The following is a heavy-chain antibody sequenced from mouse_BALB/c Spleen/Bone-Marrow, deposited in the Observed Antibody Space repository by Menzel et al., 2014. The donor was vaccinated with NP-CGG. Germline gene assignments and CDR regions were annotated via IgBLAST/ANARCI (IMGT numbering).Heavy chain of an antibody. J-gene: IGHJ2*01. V-gene: IGHV1S56*01. CDR2: IFPGNFYT. Sequence: QVQLQQSGPELVKPGASVRMSCKASGYTFTSYYIHWVKQRPGQGLEWIGWIFPGNFYTKFNENFKGRATLTADKSSSTAYMHLSSLTSEDSAVYFCARDDYDYWGQGTTLTVSS. CDR1: GYTFTSYY. D-gene: IGHD2-4*01. CDR3: ARDDYDY.